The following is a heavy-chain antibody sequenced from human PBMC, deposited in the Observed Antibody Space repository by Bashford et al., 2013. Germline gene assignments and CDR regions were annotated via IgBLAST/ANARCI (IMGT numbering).Heavy chain of an antibody. V-gene: IGHV3-30*18. J-gene: IGHJ6*02. CDR2: ISYDGSNK. Sequence: VRQAPGKGLEWVAVISYDGSNKYYADSVKGRFTISRDNSKNTLYLQMNSLRAEDTAVYYCAKVLRFLEWLPSYGMDVWGQGTTVTVSS. CDR3: AKVLRFLEWLPSYGMDV. D-gene: IGHD3-3*01.